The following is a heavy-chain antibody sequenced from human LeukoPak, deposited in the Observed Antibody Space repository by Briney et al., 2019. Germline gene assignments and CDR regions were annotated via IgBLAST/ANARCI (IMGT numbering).Heavy chain of an antibody. D-gene: IGHD2-2*02. CDR2: ISNSGNTI. Sequence: GGSLRPSCAASGFTFNNFSMNWVRQAPGKGLEWVSFISNSGNTIYYADSVKGRFTISRDNANNSLFLQMNSLRAEDTAVYYCARLEKTGYCSSTICYMSDYWGQGTLVTVSS. CDR1: GFTFNNFS. V-gene: IGHV3-48*04. J-gene: IGHJ4*02. CDR3: ARLEKTGYCSSTICYMSDY.